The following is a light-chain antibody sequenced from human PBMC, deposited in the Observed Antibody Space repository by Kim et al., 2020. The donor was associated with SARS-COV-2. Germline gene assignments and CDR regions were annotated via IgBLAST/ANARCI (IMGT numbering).Light chain of an antibody. Sequence: ASVKLTCTLRSGHSSYAIAWHQQQPEKGPRYLMKLNSDGSHSKGDGIPDRFSGSSSGAERYLTISSLQSEDEADYYCQTWGTGIGVFGGGTQLTVL. V-gene: IGLV4-69*01. CDR1: SGHSSYA. J-gene: IGLJ3*02. CDR2: LNSDGSH. CDR3: QTWGTGIGV.